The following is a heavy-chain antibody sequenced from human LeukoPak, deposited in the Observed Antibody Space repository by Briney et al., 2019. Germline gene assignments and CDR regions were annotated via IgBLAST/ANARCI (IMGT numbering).Heavy chain of an antibody. V-gene: IGHV3-7*01. CDR3: ARGSLVHYYGSGSYRIRAGFDS. Sequence: GGSLRLSCAASGFTFNNYWMTWVRQAPGKGLEWVANIKQDGSEKDYVDSVKGRFTISRDNAKNSLYLQMNSLRAEDTAVYYCARGSLVHYYGSGSYRIRAGFDSWGQGTLVTVSS. CDR2: IKQDGSEK. J-gene: IGHJ4*02. D-gene: IGHD3-10*01. CDR1: GFTFNNYW.